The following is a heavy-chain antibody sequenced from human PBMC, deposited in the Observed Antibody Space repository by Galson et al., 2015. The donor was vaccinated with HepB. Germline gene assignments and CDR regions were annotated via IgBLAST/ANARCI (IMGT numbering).Heavy chain of an antibody. D-gene: IGHD6-13*01. V-gene: IGHV2-5*02. J-gene: IGHJ4*02. CDR2: IYWDDGK. CDR3: AHSPIRGSAAGKFDY. Sequence: PALVKPTQTLTLTCTFSGFSLSTSGVGVGWIRQPPGKALEWLALIYWDDGKRYSPSLKSRLTITKDTSKNQVVLTMTNMDPVDTATYYCAHSPIRGSAAGKFDYWGQGTLVTVSS. CDR1: GFSLSTSGVG.